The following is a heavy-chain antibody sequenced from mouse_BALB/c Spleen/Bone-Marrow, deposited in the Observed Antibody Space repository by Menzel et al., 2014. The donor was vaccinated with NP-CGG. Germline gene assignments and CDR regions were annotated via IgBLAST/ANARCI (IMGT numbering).Heavy chain of an antibody. CDR2: IWAGGST. Sequence: VHLVESGPGLVAPSQSLSITCTVSGFSLTSYGVHWVRQPPGKGLEWLGVIWAGGSTNYNSALMSRLSISKDSSKSQVFLKMNSLQTDDTAMYYCARAQLGCFAYWGQGTLVTVSA. J-gene: IGHJ3*01. CDR1: GFSLTSYG. CDR3: ARAQLGCFAY. V-gene: IGHV2-9*02. D-gene: IGHD4-1*02.